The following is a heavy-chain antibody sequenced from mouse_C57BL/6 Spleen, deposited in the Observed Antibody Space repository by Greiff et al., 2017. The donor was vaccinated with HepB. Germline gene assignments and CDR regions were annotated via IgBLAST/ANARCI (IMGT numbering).Heavy chain of an antibody. CDR1: GYTFTSYW. CDR3: ARSSARYAMDY. CDR2: IYPSDSET. V-gene: IGHV1-61*01. J-gene: IGHJ4*01. Sequence: QVQLQQPGAELVRPGSSVKLSCKASGYTFTSYWMDRVKQRPGQGLEWIGNIYPSDSETHYNQKFKDKATLTVDKSSSTAYMQLSSLTSEDSAVYYCARSSARYAMDYWGQGTSVTVSS.